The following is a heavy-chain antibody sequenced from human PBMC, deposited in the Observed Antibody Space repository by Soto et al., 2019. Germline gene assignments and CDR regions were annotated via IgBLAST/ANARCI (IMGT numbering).Heavy chain of an antibody. CDR3: AREDIVVVTAAIAQTNYYYYGMDV. V-gene: IGHV5-10-1*01. CDR1: GYSFTSYW. J-gene: IGHJ6*02. D-gene: IGHD2-2*01. Sequence: GESLKISCKGSGYSFTSYWISWVRQMPGKGLEWMGRIDPSDSYTNYSPSFHGHVTISADKSISTAYLQWSSLKASDTDTYYCAREDIVVVTAAIAQTNYYYYGMDVWGQGTTVTVSS. CDR2: IDPSDSYT.